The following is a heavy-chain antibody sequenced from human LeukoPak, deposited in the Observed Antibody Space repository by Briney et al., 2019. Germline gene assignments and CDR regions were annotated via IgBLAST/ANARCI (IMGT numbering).Heavy chain of an antibody. J-gene: IGHJ4*02. V-gene: IGHV4-34*01. CDR2: INHSGST. CDR1: GGSFSGYY. CDR3: ARLGAVVTPGAIDY. Sequence: SETLSLTCAVYGGSFSGYYWRWIRQPPGKGLEWIGEINHSGSTNYNPSLKSRVTISVDTSKNQFSLKLSSVTAADTAVYYCARLGAVVTPGAIDYWGQGTLVTVSS. D-gene: IGHD4-23*01.